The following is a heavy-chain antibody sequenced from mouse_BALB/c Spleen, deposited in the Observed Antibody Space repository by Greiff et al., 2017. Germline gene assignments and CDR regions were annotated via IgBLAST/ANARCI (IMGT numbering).Heavy chain of an antibody. J-gene: IGHJ3*01. Sequence: QVQLQQSGPELVKPGASVKMSCKASGYTFTSYYIHWVKQRPGQGLEWIGWIYPGDGSTKYNEKFKGKATLTVDKSSSTAYMQLSSLTSEDSAVYYCARWGYDWFAYWGQGTLVTVSA. D-gene: IGHD2-2*01. CDR2: IYPGDGST. V-gene: IGHV1-85*01. CDR1: GYTFTSYY. CDR3: ARWGYDWFAY.